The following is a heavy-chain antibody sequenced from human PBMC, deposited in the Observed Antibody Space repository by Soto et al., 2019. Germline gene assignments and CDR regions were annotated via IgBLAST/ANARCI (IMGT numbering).Heavy chain of an antibody. CDR1: GVSISSYY. Sequence: PSATLSLTCGFAGVSISSYYLILVRTPPGKGLEWIGYIYYSGRTNYNPSLKSRITISVDTSGNQFSLKLSSVTAADTAVYFCARTYCTTTACQAHGIDVWGQGTTVTVS. J-gene: IGHJ6*02. CDR3: ARTYCTTTACQAHGIDV. CDR2: IYYSGRT. V-gene: IGHV4-59*01. D-gene: IGHD4-4*01.